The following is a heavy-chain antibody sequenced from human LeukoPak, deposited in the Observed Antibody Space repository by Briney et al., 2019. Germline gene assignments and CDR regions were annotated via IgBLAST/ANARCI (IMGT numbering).Heavy chain of an antibody. V-gene: IGHV1-18*04. Sequence: ASVKVSCKASGYTFTGYYMHWVRQAPGQGLEWMGWISAYNGNTHYAQKLQGRVTMTTDTSTSTAYMDLRSLRSDDTAVYYCARRRDGYNYDYYFDYWGQGTLVTVSS. CDR2: ISAYNGNT. CDR1: GYTFTGYY. CDR3: ARRRDGYNYDYYFDY. J-gene: IGHJ4*02. D-gene: IGHD5-24*01.